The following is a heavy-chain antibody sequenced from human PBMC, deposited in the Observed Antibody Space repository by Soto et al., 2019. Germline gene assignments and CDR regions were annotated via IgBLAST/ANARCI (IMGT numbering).Heavy chain of an antibody. CDR3: ARDLAAAAY. V-gene: IGHV1-46*01. CDR2: INPLPTSGST. Sequence: GASVKVSCKASGYIFTNYYIHWVRQAPGQGLEWMAIINPLPTSGSTNYAQKFQGRVTVTRDTSTSTVYLELSSLRSDDTAVYYCARDLAAAAYWGQGPLVTVSS. D-gene: IGHD6-13*01. J-gene: IGHJ4*02. CDR1: GYIFTNYY.